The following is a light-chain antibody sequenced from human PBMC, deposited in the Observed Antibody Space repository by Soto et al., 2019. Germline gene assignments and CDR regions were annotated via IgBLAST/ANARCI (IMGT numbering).Light chain of an antibody. Sequence: QSALTQPASVSGSPGQSITISCTGTSSDVGSYNLVAWYQQHPGKAPKLMIYEGSKGPSGVSNRFSGSKSGNTASLTISGLQADDEADYDCCSYAGSSTWVFGGGTKLTVL. V-gene: IGLV2-23*01. CDR2: EGS. CDR3: CSYAGSSTWV. J-gene: IGLJ3*02. CDR1: SSDVGSYNL.